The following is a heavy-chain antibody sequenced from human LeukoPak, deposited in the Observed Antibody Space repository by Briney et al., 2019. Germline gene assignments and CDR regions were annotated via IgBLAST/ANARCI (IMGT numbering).Heavy chain of an antibody. J-gene: IGHJ6*02. CDR3: ARSYSSGWYGIDV. D-gene: IGHD6-19*01. Sequence: SQTLSLTCAISGDSVSSNTAAWNRVRQSPSRGLEWLGRTYYTSNWHNDYAVSLKSRISISPDTSKNQFSLQLNSVTPEGTAIYYCARSYSSGWYGIDVWGQGTTVTVSS. V-gene: IGHV6-1*01. CDR1: GDSVSSNTAA. CDR2: TYYTSNWHN.